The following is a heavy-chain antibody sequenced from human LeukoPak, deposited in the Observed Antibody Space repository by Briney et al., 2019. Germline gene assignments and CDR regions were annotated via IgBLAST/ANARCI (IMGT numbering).Heavy chain of an antibody. CDR2: IIPIFGPA. D-gene: IGHD5-18*01. CDR3: ARVRDTTSRAFDI. CDR1: GGTFSSYA. V-gene: IGHV1-69*05. J-gene: IGHJ3*02. Sequence: GASAKVSCKASGGTFSSYAINWVRQAPGQGLEWTGGIIPIFGPANYAQKFQGRLTITTDESTSTAYMELSSLGSEDTAVYYCARVRDTTSRAFDIWGQGTMVTVSS.